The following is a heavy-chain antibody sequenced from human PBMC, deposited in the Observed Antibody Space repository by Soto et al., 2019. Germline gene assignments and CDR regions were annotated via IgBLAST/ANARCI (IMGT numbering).Heavy chain of an antibody. D-gene: IGHD3-22*01. Sequence: QVQLQQWGAGLLKPSETLSLACAVYSGSFSGSSWSWIRQPPGKGLEWIGEIDHTGSTNYNPSLKSRVTISADTSKNQFSLKLTSVTAADTAVYYCARRGGGYYPYYFDYWGQGGLVTVSS. V-gene: IGHV4-34*01. CDR2: IDHTGST. CDR1: SGSFSGSS. J-gene: IGHJ4*02. CDR3: ARRGGGYYPYYFDY.